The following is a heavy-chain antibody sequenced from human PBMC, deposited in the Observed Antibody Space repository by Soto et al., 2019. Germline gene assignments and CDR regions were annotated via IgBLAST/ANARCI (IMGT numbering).Heavy chain of an antibody. CDR2: VHFSGGT. Sequence: QVQLQESGPGLAKPSETLSLTCSGSGGSVSGGSYQWTWIRQAPGKGLEWIGDVHFSGGTNYNPSLERRLTISIDTSKDQFALKLTSLTAADTAVYFCARDMMATFDYHYYGMDVWGQGTTVTVSS. CDR3: ARDMMATFDYHYYGMDV. J-gene: IGHJ6*02. V-gene: IGHV4-61*01. CDR1: GGSVSGGSYQ. D-gene: IGHD5-12*01.